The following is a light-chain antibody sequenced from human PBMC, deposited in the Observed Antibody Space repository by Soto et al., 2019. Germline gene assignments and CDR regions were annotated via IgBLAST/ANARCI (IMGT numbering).Light chain of an antibody. J-gene: IGKJ1*01. Sequence: DIQMTQSPSTLSASVGDRVTLTCRSSQSISSWLAWYQQKPGKAPKLLIYDASSLESGGPSRFSGSGSGTEFTLTISSLKPDDFATYYCEQYNSYLTFGQGTKVDIK. V-gene: IGKV1-5*01. CDR2: DAS. CDR1: QSISSW. CDR3: EQYNSYLT.